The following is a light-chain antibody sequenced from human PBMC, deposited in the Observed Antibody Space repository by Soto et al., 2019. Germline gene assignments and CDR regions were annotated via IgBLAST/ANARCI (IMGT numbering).Light chain of an antibody. J-gene: IGKJ1*01. CDR3: QKYNTAPWT. CDR2: NES. Sequence: DIQMTQSPSSLSASVGDRVTITCRASQGISNYLAWYQQKPGKVPKFLIYNESTLQSGVPSRLSGSGSGTDFTLTISSLQPEDVATYYGQKYNTAPWTFGQGTKVEIK. CDR1: QGISNY. V-gene: IGKV1-27*01.